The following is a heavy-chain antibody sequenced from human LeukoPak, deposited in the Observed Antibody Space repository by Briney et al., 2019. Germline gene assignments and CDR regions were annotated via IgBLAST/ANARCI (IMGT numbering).Heavy chain of an antibody. CDR3: ARDFTIFGLDV. CDR2: IYYSGST. V-gene: IGHV4-61*01. Sequence: SETLSLTCTVSGGSVSSGSYYWSWIRQPPGKGLEWIGYIYYSGSTNYNPSLKGRVTISVDTSKNQFSLKLSSVTAADTAVYYYARDFTIFGLDVWGQGTTVTVSS. J-gene: IGHJ6*02. CDR1: GGSVSSGSYY. D-gene: IGHD3-3*01.